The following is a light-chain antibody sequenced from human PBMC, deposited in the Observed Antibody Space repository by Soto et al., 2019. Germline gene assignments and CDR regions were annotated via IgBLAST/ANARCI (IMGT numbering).Light chain of an antibody. CDR2: AAS. CDR1: QGISSY. V-gene: IGKV1-9*01. J-gene: IGKJ4*01. CDR3: QQLNSYPFT. Sequence: DIQLTQSPSFLSASLGDRATLTCRASQGISSYLAWYQQKPGQAPKLLIYAASTLQSGVPSRFSGSGSGTEFTLTISRLQHEEFATYYCQQLNSYPFTFGGGTKVEIK.